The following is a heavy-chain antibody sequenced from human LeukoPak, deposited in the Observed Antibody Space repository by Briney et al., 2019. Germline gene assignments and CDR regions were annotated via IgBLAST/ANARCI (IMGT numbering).Heavy chain of an antibody. CDR1: GYTFTSYY. Sequence: ASVKVSCKASGYTFTSYYMHWVRQAPGQGLEWMGIINPSGGSTSYAQKFQGRVTMTRDTSTGTVYMELSSLRSEDTAVYYCARAGVSKGFDYWGQGTLVTVSS. CDR3: ARAGVSKGFDY. CDR2: INPSGGST. J-gene: IGHJ4*02. D-gene: IGHD3-10*01. V-gene: IGHV1-46*01.